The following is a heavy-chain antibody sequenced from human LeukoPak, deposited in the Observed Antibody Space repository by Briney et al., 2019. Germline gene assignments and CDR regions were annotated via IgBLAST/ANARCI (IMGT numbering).Heavy chain of an antibody. D-gene: IGHD5-18*01. V-gene: IGHV1-18*01. J-gene: IGHJ4*02. CDR2: INPYNGNT. Sequence: ASAKVSCKASGYTFTSYGISWVRQAPGQGLEWMGWINPYNGNTNYAQKLQGRVTMTTDTSTSTAYMELRSLRSDDTAVYYCARGRGTAMVDDYWGQGTLVTVSS. CDR1: GYTFTSYG. CDR3: ARGRGTAMVDDY.